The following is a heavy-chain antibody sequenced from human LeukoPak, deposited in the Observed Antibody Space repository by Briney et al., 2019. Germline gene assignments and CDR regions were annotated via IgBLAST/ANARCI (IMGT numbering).Heavy chain of an antibody. J-gene: IGHJ4*02. CDR1: GFTFSTYW. CDR2: IKQDEREK. D-gene: IGHD2-8*01. V-gene: IGHV3-7*01. CDR3: AKLYRGGY. Sequence: PGGSLRLSCAASGFTFSTYWMSWVRQAPGKGLEWVANIKQDEREKYYVNSVEGRFTISKDNAKNSLYLQMNSLRAEDTAVYYCAKLYRGGYWGQGTLVTVSS.